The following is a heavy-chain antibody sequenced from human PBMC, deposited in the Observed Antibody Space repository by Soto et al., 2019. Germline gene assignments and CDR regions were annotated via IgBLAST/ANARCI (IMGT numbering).Heavy chain of an antibody. J-gene: IGHJ4*02. V-gene: IGHV3-72*01. CDR2: SKNKADRYTT. CDR1: GFTFSDHY. CDR3: TVWGSGNDFGAA. Sequence: EVQLVESGGGLVQPGGSLRLSCAASGFTFSDHYMDWVRQAPGKGLGWVGRSKNKADRYTTEYAAAVKGRFTISRDGSKNSLFLQMNSLKTEDTAVYYCTVWGSGNDFGAAWGQGILVTVSS. D-gene: IGHD3-10*01.